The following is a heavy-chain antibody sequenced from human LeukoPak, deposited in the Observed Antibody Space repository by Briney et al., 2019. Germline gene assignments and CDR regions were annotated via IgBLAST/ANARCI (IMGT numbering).Heavy chain of an antibody. D-gene: IGHD5-12*01. Sequence: SETLCLTCAIYGGSFSGYYWSWIRQPPGKGLEWIGEINHSGSTNYNPSLKSRITISVDTSKNQFSLKLSSVTAADTAVYYCARGARTPSGYGSRTAGRANWFDPWGQGTLVTVSS. V-gene: IGHV4-34*01. J-gene: IGHJ5*02. CDR1: GGSFSGYY. CDR3: ARGARTPSGYGSRTAGRANWFDP. CDR2: INHSGST.